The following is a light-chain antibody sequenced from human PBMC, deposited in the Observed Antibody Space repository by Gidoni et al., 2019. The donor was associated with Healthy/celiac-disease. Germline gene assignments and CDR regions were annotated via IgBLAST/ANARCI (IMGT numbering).Light chain of an antibody. Sequence: EIVLTQSPGTLSLSPGERATLSCRASQSVSSSYLAWYQQKPGQAPRLLIYGASSRATGIPDRVSGSGSGTDFTLTISRLEPEDFAVYYCQHEGTFGQGTKLEIK. CDR2: GAS. CDR3: QHEGT. V-gene: IGKV3-20*01. J-gene: IGKJ2*02. CDR1: QSVSSSY.